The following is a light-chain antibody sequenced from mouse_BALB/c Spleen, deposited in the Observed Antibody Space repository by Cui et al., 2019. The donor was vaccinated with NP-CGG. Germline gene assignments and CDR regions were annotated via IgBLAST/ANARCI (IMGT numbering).Light chain of an antibody. CDR1: TGTVITSNY. CDR2: GTN. Sequence: QAVVPQESALTTSPGEPVTLTCRSSTGTVITSNYANWVQEKPDHLFTGLIGGTNNRAPGVPARFSGSLIGDKAALTITGAQTEDEAIYFCALWYSNHWVFGGGTKLTVL. J-gene: IGLJ1*01. V-gene: IGLV1*01. CDR3: ALWYSNHWV.